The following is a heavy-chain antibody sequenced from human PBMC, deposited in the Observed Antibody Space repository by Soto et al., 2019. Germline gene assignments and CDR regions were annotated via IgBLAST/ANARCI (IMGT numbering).Heavy chain of an antibody. CDR2: ISAYNGNT. D-gene: IGHD6-6*01. J-gene: IGHJ6*03. V-gene: IGHV1-18*01. CDR1: GYTFTSYG. Sequence: ASVKVSCKASGYTFTSYGISWVRQAPGQGLEWMGWISAYNGNTNYAQKLQGRVTMTTDTSTSTAYMELRSLRSDDTAVYYCARVCSSSPYYYYYMDVWSKGTTVTLSS. CDR3: ARVCSSSPYYYYYMDV.